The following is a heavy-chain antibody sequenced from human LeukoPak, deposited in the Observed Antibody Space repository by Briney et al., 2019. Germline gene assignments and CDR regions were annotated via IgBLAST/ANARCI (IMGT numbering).Heavy chain of an antibody. CDR2: ISWNSGSI. CDR1: GFTFDDYA. V-gene: IGHV3-9*01. CDR3: ASLYSGSYSSDY. J-gene: IGHJ4*02. D-gene: IGHD1-26*01. Sequence: SLRLSCAASGFTFDDYAMHWVRQAPGKGVEWVSGISWNSGSIGYADSVKGRFTISRDNAKNSLYLQMDSLRAEDTALYYCASLYSGSYSSDYWGQGTLVTVSS.